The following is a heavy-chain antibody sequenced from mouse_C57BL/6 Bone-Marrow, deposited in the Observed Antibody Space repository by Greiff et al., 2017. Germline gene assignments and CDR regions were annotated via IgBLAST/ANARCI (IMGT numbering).Heavy chain of an antibody. CDR2: IRNKANGNTT. V-gene: IGHV7-3*01. J-gene: IGHJ1*03. CDR3: ARPNWDWYFDV. D-gene: IGHD4-1*01. Sequence: EVKLVESGGGLVQPGGSLSLSCAASGFTFTDYYMSWVRQPPGKALEWLGFIRNKANGNTTEYSASVKGRFTISSDNSQSILYIQINALRADDSATYYCARPNWDWYFDVWGTGTTVTVSS. CDR1: GFTFTDYY.